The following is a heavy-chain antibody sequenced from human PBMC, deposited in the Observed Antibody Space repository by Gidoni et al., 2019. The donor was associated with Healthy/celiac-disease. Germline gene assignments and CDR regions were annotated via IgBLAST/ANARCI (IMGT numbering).Heavy chain of an antibody. D-gene: IGHD3-10*01. CDR1: GGSIRSSSYY. CDR3: ARHPQYYGSGRYFDY. Sequence: QLQLQESGPGLVKPSETLSLTCPVSGGSIRSSSYYWGWIRQPPGKGLEWIGSIYYSGSTYYNPSLKSRVTISVDTSKNQFSLKLSSVTAADTAVYYCARHPQYYGSGRYFDYWGQGTLVTVSS. J-gene: IGHJ4*02. CDR2: IYYSGST. V-gene: IGHV4-39*01.